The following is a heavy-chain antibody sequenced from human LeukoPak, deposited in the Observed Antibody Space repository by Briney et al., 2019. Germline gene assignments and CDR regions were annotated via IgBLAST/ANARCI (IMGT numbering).Heavy chain of an antibody. CDR2: IVYSGST. CDR1: GGSISSYY. V-gene: IGHV4-59*08. CDR3: ARHREMDSYDAFDM. J-gene: IGHJ3*02. D-gene: IGHD5-24*01. Sequence: SSETLSLTCTVSGGSISSYYWSWIRQPPGKGLEWIGFIVYSGSTNYNPSLKSRVTISIDTSNNQLSLKLSSVTAADTAVYYCARHREMDSYDAFDMWGQGTMVTVSS.